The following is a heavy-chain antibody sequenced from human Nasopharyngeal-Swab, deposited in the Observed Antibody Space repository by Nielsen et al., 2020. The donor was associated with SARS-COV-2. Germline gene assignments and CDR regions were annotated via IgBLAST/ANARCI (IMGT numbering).Heavy chain of an antibody. CDR3: AGNHDNTF. CDR1: GFTVSDDW. V-gene: IGHV3-7*03. CDR2: IKPDGSEK. Sequence: GGSLRLSCVVSGFTVSDDWMNWVRQAPGKGLEWVANIKPDGSEKYYVDSVKGRFTISRDNARNSLFLQMDSLRVEDTAIYYCAGNHDNTFWGQGNLVAVS. J-gene: IGHJ4*02. D-gene: IGHD3-22*01.